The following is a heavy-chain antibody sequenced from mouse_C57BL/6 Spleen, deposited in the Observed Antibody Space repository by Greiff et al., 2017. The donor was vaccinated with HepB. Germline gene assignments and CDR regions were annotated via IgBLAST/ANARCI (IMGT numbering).Heavy chain of an antibody. CDR2: ISSGSSTI. CDR3: ARPQLGRGYAMDY. CDR1: GFTFSDYG. Sequence: EVNVVESGGGLVKPGGSLKLSCAASGFTFSDYGMHWVRQAPEKGLEWVAYISSGSSTIYYADTVKGRFTISRDNAKNTLFLQMTSLRSEDTAMYYCARPQLGRGYAMDYWGQGTSVTVSS. V-gene: IGHV5-17*01. J-gene: IGHJ4*01. D-gene: IGHD4-1*02.